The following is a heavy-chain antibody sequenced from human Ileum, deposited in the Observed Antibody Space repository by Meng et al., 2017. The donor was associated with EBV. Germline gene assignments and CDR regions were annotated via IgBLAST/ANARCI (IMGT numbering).Heavy chain of an antibody. CDR3: VYSSSFH. CDR1: GFTFSNYY. CDR2: ISSTGSTT. Sequence: QVPVLGSWGCFVKPGVSLRFSCAASGFTFSNYYMNWIRQAQGKGLEWVSFISSTGSTTYYADSVKGRFTVSRDNAKNSLFLQMHSLRAEDTAVYYCVYSSSFHWGQGTLVTVSS. D-gene: IGHD6-13*01. V-gene: IGHV3-11*01. J-gene: IGHJ4*02.